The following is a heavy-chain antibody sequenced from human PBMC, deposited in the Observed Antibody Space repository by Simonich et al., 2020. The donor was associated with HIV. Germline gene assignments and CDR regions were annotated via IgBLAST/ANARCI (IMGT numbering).Heavy chain of an antibody. CDR1: GGTFSSYV. V-gene: IGHV1-69*13. Sequence: QVQLVHSGAEVKKPGSSVKVSCKASGGTFSSYVINWVRQAPGQGLEWMGGIIPMFATSNYAQKFQGRVTITADESTSTAYMELSSLRSEDTAVYYCARGGYSNPYYFDYWGQGTLVTVSS. CDR2: IIPMFATS. CDR3: ARGGYSNPYYFDY. D-gene: IGHD5-12*01. J-gene: IGHJ4*02.